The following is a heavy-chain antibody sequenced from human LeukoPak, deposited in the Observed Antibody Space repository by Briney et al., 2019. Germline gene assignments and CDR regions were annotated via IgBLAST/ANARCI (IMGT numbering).Heavy chain of an antibody. CDR1: GFTFTTYA. CDR3: AKDHIEGIRVFVS. CDR2: IISGGST. V-gene: IGHV3-23*01. D-gene: IGHD5-18*01. J-gene: IGHJ4*02. Sequence: PGGSLRLPCAASGFTFTTYAMTWVRQAPGKGLEWVSTIISGGSTYYADSVKGRFTISRDNSKNTLYLQMNSLRAEDTAIYYCAKDHIEGIRVFVSWGQGTLVTVSS.